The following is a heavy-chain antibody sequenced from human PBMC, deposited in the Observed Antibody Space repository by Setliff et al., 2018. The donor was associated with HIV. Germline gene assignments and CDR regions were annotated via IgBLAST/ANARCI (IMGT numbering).Heavy chain of an antibody. D-gene: IGHD3-16*01. CDR3: ATVGPTIWGAFDI. J-gene: IGHJ3*02. CDR2: MNPNSGNT. Sequence: ASVKVSCKASGSTFPSYDINWVRQATGRGPEWMGWMNPNSGNTGYAQKFQGRVTMTRNTSISTAYMELSSLRSEDTAVYYCATVGPTIWGAFDIWGQGTMVTVSS. CDR1: GSTFPSYD. V-gene: IGHV1-8*01.